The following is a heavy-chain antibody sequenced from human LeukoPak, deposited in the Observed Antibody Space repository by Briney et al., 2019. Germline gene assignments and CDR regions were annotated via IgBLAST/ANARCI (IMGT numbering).Heavy chain of an antibody. CDR1: GYTFTKYG. CDR3: ARAPLSIAVAGYNAFDI. D-gene: IGHD6-19*01. J-gene: IGHJ3*02. V-gene: IGHV1-18*01. CDR2: ISTYNDNT. Sequence: GASVKVSCKASGYTFTKYGISWVRQAPGQGLEWMGWISTYNDNTNYAQKFQGRVTMTTDTSTSTVYMELRSLRSDDTAVYYCARAPLSIAVAGYNAFDIWGQGTMVTVSS.